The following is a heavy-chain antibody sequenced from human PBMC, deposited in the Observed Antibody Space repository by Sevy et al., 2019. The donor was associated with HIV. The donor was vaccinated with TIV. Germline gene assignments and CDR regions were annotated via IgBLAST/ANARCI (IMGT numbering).Heavy chain of an antibody. CDR1: GFSFSSYG. Sequence: GGSLRLSCAASGFSFSSYGMHWVRQAPGKGLEWVALVWYDGSDKYYADSVKGRFTISRDNSKNTLYLQMNSLRVEDTAVYYCARDSGLQLCRYWGQGTLVTVSS. CDR3: ARDSGLQLCRY. D-gene: IGHD1-1*01. V-gene: IGHV3-33*01. CDR2: VWYDGSDK. J-gene: IGHJ4*02.